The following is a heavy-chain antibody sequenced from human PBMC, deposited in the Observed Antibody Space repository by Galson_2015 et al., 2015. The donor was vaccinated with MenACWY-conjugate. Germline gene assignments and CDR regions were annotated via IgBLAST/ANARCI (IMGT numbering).Heavy chain of an antibody. CDR1: GFTFSNYA. Sequence: SLRLSCAASGFTFSNYAMTWVRQAPGKGLEWVSCVSKSGGTTYYADSAKGRFTISRDNAKNSLYLQMNSLRAEDTAVYYCVRDRGHDYGNRKGDYWGQGTLVTVSS. J-gene: IGHJ4*02. CDR3: VRDRGHDYGNRKGDY. V-gene: IGHV3-23*01. CDR2: VSKSGGTT. D-gene: IGHD4-17*01.